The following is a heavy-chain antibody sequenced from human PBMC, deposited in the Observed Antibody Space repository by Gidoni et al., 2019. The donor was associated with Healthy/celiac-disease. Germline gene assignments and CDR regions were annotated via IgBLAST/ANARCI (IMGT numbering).Heavy chain of an antibody. CDR2: IYYSGST. CDR1: GGPISSSSYY. CDR3: ARCYSSGWYLGAFDI. V-gene: IGHV4-39*01. D-gene: IGHD6-19*01. Sequence: QLQLQESGPGLVKPSETLSLTCTGSGGPISSSSYYWGWIRQPPGKGLEWIGSIYYSGSTYYNPSLKSRVPISVDTSKNQFSLKLSSVTAADTALYYCARCYSSGWYLGAFDIWGQGTMVTVSS. J-gene: IGHJ3*02.